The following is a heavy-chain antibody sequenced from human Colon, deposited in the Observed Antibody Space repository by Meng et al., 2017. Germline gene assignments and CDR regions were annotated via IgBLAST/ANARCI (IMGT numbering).Heavy chain of an antibody. Sequence: QVQRQGAGPGRVKPSGTLSLTCAVSGTSISRSNWWTWVRQAPGKGLEWIGEIHHGRGTNYNPALRSRVTFSLDKSRNQLSLTLTSVTAADTAVYYCARNGFYSLGYWGPGALVTVSS. CDR3: ARNGFYSLGY. J-gene: IGHJ4*02. CDR1: GTSISRSNW. D-gene: IGHD3-22*01. V-gene: IGHV4-4*02. CDR2: IHHGRGT.